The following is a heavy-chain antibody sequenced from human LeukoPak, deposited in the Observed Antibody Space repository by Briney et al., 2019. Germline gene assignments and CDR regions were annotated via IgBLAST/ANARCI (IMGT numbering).Heavy chain of an antibody. Sequence: PSETLSLTCAVSGGSISSRNWWSWVRQPPGKGLEWIGETYHSGSINYNPSLKSRVTISVDKSKNQLSLRLTSVTAADTAVYYCARDNGAIRAYYYHGMDVWGQGTTVTVSS. J-gene: IGHJ6*02. D-gene: IGHD2-8*01. CDR3: ARDNGAIRAYYYHGMDV. V-gene: IGHV4-4*02. CDR1: GGSISSRNW. CDR2: TYHSGSI.